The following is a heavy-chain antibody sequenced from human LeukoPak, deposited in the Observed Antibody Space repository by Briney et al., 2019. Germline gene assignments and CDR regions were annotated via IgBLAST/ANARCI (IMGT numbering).Heavy chain of an antibody. CDR1: GGSISSYY. CDR2: IYTSGST. J-gene: IGHJ3*02. CDR3: ARQYDGGWDAFDI. V-gene: IGHV4-4*09. Sequence: SETLSLTCTVSGGSISSYYWSWIRQPPGKGLEWIGYIYTSGSTNYNPSLKSRVTISVDTSKNQFSLKLSSVTAADTAVYYCARQYDGGWDAFDIWGQGTMVTVSS. D-gene: IGHD3-16*01.